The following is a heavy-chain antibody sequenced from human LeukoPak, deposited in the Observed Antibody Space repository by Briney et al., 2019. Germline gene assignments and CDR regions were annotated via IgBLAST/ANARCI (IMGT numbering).Heavy chain of an antibody. Sequence: GGSLRLSCAASGFTFSSYAMSWVRQAPGKGLEWVSNISGRGGSTYYADSVKGRFTISRDDAKKTLYLQMNSLRAEDTAVYYCAKSGLTRFDYWGQGILVPVSS. D-gene: IGHD2-15*01. CDR3: AKSGLTRFDY. CDR2: ISGRGGST. CDR1: GFTFSSYA. J-gene: IGHJ4*02. V-gene: IGHV3-23*01.